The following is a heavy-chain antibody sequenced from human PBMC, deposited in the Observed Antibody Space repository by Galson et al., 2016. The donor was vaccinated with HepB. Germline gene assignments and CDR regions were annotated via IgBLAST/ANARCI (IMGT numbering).Heavy chain of an antibody. CDR3: TLNHAFDI. J-gene: IGHJ3*02. V-gene: IGHV3-15*01. CDR1: GFTFSNAW. Sequence: SLRLSCAASGFTFSNAWMSWVRQAPGKGLEWVGRIKSKTDGATTDYAAPVKVRFTISRDNSKNTLYLQMNSLKTEDTAVYYCTLNHAFDIWGQGTMVTVSS. CDR2: IKSKTDGATT.